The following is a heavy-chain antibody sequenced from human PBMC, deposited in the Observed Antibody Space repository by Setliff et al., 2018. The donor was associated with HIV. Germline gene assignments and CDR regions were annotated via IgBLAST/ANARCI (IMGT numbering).Heavy chain of an antibody. CDR1: GTNLDSFV. CDR2: ITPVIGRP. Sequence: ASVKVSCKASGTNLDSFVITWVRQASGQGLEWMGGITPVIGRPNYAQKFHGRVTITAEKSTNTAYMELARLTSDDTAIYYCARNPIQIKRWSPGETWFDTWGQGTVVTVSS. V-gene: IGHV1-69*10. J-gene: IGHJ5*02. D-gene: IGHD7-27*01. CDR3: ARNPIQIKRWSPGETWFDT.